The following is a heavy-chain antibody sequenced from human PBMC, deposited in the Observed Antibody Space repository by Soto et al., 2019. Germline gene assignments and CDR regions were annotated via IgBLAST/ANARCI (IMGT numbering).Heavy chain of an antibody. CDR2: IYSGGST. V-gene: IGHV3-66*01. J-gene: IGHJ3*02. D-gene: IGHD3-10*01. CDR1: GFTVSSNY. Sequence: EVQLVESGGGLVQPGGSLRLSCAASGFTVSSNYMSWVRQAPGKGLEWVSVIYSGGSTYYADSVKGRFTISRDNSKNTLYLEMNSLRAEDKAVYYCARGGPVVLWFGEQIDAFDIWGQGTMVTVSS. CDR3: ARGGPVVLWFGEQIDAFDI.